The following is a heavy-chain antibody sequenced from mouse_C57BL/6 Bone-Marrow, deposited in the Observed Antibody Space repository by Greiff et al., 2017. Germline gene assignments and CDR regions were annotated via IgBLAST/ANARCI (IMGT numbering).Heavy chain of an antibody. CDR1: GFSLSTFGMG. D-gene: IGHD1-1*01. CDR2: IWWDDDK. V-gene: IGHV8-8*01. J-gene: IGHJ1*03. Sequence: QVTLKVCGPGILQPSQTLSLTCSFSGFSLSTFGMGVGWIRQPSGKGLEWLAHIWWDDDKYYNPALKSRLTISKDTSKNQVFLKIANVDTADTSTDYCARIRYFGIYCYFDVWGTGTTVTGSS. CDR3: ARIRYFGIYCYFDV.